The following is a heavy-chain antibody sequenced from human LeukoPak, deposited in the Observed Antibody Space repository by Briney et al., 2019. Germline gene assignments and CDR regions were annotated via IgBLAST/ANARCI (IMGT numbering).Heavy chain of an antibody. Sequence: SGPALVKPTQTLTLTCTFSGFSLSTSGMRVSWIRQPPGKALEWLARIDWDDDKFYSTSLKTRLTISKDTSKNQVVLTMTNMDPVDTATYYCARSSLGYCSGGSCCKHYDYWGQGTLVTVSS. CDR3: ARSSLGYCSGGSCCKHYDY. CDR2: IDWDDDK. D-gene: IGHD2-15*01. J-gene: IGHJ4*02. V-gene: IGHV2-70*04. CDR1: GFSLSTSGMR.